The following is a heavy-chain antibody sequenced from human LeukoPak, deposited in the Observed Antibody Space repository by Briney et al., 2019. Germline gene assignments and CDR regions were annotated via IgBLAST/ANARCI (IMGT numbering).Heavy chain of an antibody. CDR1: GFTFSNYA. CDR2: ISYDGNNK. V-gene: IGHV3-30*04. Sequence: GGSLRLSCAASGFTFSNYAMHWVRQAPVKGLEWVAVISYDGNNKYNADSVNVRFTISRDNSKNTLYLQMNSLRAEDTAVYYCARDRDRDIVGDGMDVWGKGTTVTVSS. CDR3: ARDRDRDIVGDGMDV. J-gene: IGHJ6*04. D-gene: IGHD2-15*01.